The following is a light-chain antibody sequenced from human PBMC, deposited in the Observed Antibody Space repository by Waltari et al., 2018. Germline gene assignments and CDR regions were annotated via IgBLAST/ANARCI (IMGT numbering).Light chain of an antibody. CDR2: WAS. J-gene: IGKJ1*01. CDR3: QQYYTTPRT. V-gene: IGKV4-1*01. CDR1: QSVLYSSDNKNY. Sequence: DIVMTQSPDSLTVSLGERVTINCKSSQSVLYSSDNKNYFTWYQQKPGQPPKLLIYWASTRESGVPDRFSGSGSGTDFTLTISSLQAEDVAVYYCQQYYTTPRTFGQGTKVEIK.